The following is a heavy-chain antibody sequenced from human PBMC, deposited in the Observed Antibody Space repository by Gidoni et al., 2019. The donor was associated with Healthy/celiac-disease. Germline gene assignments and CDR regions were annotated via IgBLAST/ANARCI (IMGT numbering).Heavy chain of an antibody. V-gene: IGHV3-64D*06. J-gene: IGHJ6*02. CDR3: VKAMTTEGIGSYYYYGMDV. D-gene: IGHD4-17*01. CDR2: ISSNGGST. Sequence: EVQLVESGGGLVQPGGSRRLSGSASGFTFSRSAWPWVRQAPGKGLEYVSAISSNGGSTYYADSVKGRFTISRDNSKNTLYLQMSSLRAEDTAVYYCVKAMTTEGIGSYYYYGMDVWGQGTTVTVSS. CDR1: GFTFSRSA.